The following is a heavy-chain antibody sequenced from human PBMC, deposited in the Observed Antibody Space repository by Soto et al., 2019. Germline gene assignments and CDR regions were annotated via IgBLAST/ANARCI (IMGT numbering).Heavy chain of an antibody. CDR1: GFTFSSYA. CDR3: AKLYGPPTETYYYDSSGYYTTPPGYFQH. J-gene: IGHJ1*01. Sequence: PPGGSLRLSCAASGFTFSSYAMSWVRQAPGKGLEWVSAISGSGGSTYYADSVKGRFTISRDNSKNTLYLQMNSLRAEDTAVYYCAKLYGPPTETYYYDSSGYYTTPPGYFQHWGQGTLVTVSS. D-gene: IGHD3-22*01. CDR2: ISGSGGST. V-gene: IGHV3-23*01.